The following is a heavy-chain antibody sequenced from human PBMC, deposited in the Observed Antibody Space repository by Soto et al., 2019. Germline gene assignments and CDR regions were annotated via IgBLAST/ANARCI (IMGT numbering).Heavy chain of an antibody. CDR3: ARDPYSSHYFDY. D-gene: IGHD6-13*01. CDR1: GFTFSSYA. CDR2: ISYDGSNK. V-gene: IGHV3-30-3*01. Sequence: QVQLVESGGGVVQPGRSLRLSCAASGFTFSSYAMHWVRQAPGKGLEWVAVISYDGSNKYYADSVKGRFTISRDNSKNTLYLQMNSLRAEDTAVYYCARDPYSSHYFDYWGPGTLVTVSS. J-gene: IGHJ4*02.